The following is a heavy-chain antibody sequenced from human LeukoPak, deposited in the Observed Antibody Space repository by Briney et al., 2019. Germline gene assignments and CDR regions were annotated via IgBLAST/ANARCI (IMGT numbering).Heavy chain of an antibody. CDR2: INSDGSDT. Sequence: GGSLRLSCAASGFTFSNYWMQWVRQAPGKGLAWVSHINSDGSDTTYADSVKGRFTISRDNAKNTLYLQMNSLRAEDTAVYYCVRDNYGVDYWGQGTLVTVSS. CDR1: GFTFSNYW. D-gene: IGHD4-11*01. CDR3: VRDNYGVDY. J-gene: IGHJ4*02. V-gene: IGHV3-74*01.